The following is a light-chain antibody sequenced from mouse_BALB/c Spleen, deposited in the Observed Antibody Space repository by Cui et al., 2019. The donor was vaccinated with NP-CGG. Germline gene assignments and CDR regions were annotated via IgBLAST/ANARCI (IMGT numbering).Light chain of an antibody. Sequence: AVVTQKCTLTTSPGETVTLTCRSSTGAVTTSNYANWVQEKPDHLFTGLIGGTNNRAPSVPARFSGSLIGDKAALTITGAQTEDDAIYFCALWYSTHWVFGGGTKLTVL. CDR1: TGAVTTSNY. CDR3: ALWYSTHWV. J-gene: IGLJ1*01. V-gene: IGLV1*01. CDR2: GTN.